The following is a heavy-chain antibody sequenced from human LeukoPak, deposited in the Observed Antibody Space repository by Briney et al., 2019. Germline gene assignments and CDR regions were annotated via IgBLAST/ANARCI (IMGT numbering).Heavy chain of an antibody. V-gene: IGHV4-39*07. CDR3: AGVEATVRALGY. CDR2: IYYSGST. J-gene: IGHJ4*02. Sequence: SETLSLTCIVSGGSVSGISYYWGWIRQSPGKGLEWIGSIYYSGSTYYNPSLKSRVTISVDTSKNQFSLKLSSVTAADTAVYYCAGVEATVRALGYWGQGTLVTVSS. CDR1: GGSVSGISYY. D-gene: IGHD4-17*01.